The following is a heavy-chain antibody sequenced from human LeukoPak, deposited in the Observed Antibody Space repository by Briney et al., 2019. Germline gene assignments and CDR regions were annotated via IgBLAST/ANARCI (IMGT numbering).Heavy chain of an antibody. J-gene: IGHJ6*03. Sequence: GGSLRLSCAASGFTFSSYWMSWVRQAPGKGPEWVANIKQDGSEKYYVDSVKGRFTISRDNAKNSLYLQMNSLRAEDTAVYYCATYIAAAGPQPYYYYYYMDVWGKGTTVTVSS. D-gene: IGHD6-13*01. CDR3: ATYIAAAGPQPYYYYYYMDV. CDR1: GFTFSSYW. V-gene: IGHV3-7*01. CDR2: IKQDGSEK.